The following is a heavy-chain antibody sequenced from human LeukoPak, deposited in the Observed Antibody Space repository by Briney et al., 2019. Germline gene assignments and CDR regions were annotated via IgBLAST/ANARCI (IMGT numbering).Heavy chain of an antibody. CDR2: IYSGGST. CDR3: AKANYCDRRLGGIDY. Sequence: GGSLRLSCAASGFIVSSYDMNWVRQAPGKGLEWVSIIYSGGSTHYADSVKGRFTISRDNSKNTLYLQMNSLRAEDTAVYYCAKANYCDRRLGGIDYWGQGTLVTVSS. J-gene: IGHJ4*02. V-gene: IGHV3-66*02. CDR1: GFIVSSYD. D-gene: IGHD3-22*01.